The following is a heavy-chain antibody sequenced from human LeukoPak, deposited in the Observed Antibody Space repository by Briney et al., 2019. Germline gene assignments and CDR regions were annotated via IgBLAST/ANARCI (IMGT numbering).Heavy chain of an antibody. CDR3: ARSTGSTMFIDY. CDR1: GGSISPYY. CDR2: IYYSGIT. V-gene: IGHV4-59*01. Sequence: SETLSLTCTVSGGSISPYYWSWIRQPPGKGLEWLGYIYYSGITDYNPSLKSRVAISVDTNKNQFSLKLSSVTAAGTAVYYCARSTGSTMFIDYWGQGTLVTVSS. D-gene: IGHD3-10*02. J-gene: IGHJ4*02.